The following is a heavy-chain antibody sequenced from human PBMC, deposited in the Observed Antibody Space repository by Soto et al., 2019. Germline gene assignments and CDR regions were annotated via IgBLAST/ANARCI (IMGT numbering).Heavy chain of an antibody. V-gene: IGHV1-69*02. D-gene: IGHD2-21*02. CDR1: GGTFSSYT. CDR2: IIPILGIA. CDR3: ARAYCGGDCSSDDYYYGMDV. Sequence: QVQLVQSGAEVKKPGSSVKVSCKASGGTFSSYTISWVRQAPGQGLEWMGRIIPILGIANYAQKFQGRVTITADKSXNTXYXELSSLRSEDTAVYYCARAYCGGDCSSDDYYYGMDVWGQGTTVTVSS. J-gene: IGHJ6*02.